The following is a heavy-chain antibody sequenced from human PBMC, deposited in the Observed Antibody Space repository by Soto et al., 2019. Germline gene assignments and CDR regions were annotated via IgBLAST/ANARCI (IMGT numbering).Heavy chain of an antibody. CDR3: AFSVPHGPTQWSSDY. V-gene: IGHV5-10-1*01. J-gene: IGHJ4*02. Sequence: GESLKISCKGSVYSFTSYWISWLRQMPGKGLEWLGSIDPSDSYTNYSPSFQCHVTISADKFISTAYLQWSSLKASDTAMYYCAFSVPHGPTQWSSDYWGQGTLVTVSS. CDR1: VYSFTSYW. D-gene: IGHD2-8*01. CDR2: IDPSDSYT.